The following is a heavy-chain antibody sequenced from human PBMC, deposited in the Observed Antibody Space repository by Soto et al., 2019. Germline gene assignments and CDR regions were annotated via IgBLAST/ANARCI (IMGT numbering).Heavy chain of an antibody. CDR3: ARDDPYTKGRSLTLEL. J-gene: IGHJ4*02. Sequence: PVVSLILACSSSVVTLISYMINWVRQAAVQGLEWISYISNSGSSIDYADSVKGRFTISRDNAKNSLYLQMNSLRAEDTALYYCARDDPYTKGRSLTLELWGQGTMVTVSS. CDR2: ISNSGSSI. V-gene: IGHV3-48*03. CDR1: VVTLISYM. D-gene: IGHD3-10*01.